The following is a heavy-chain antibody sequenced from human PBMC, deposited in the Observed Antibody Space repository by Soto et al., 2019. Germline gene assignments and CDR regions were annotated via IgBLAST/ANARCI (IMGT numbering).Heavy chain of an antibody. CDR2: ISGSSIYI. J-gene: IGHJ6*02. CDR1: GFTFSGYS. D-gene: IGHD2-8*01. Sequence: EVQLVESGGGLVKPGGSLRLSCVASGFTFSGYSIKWVRQAPGKGLEWVSYISGSSIYIYYADSVKGRFTISRDNAKSAVYLQMNSLRAEDTAVYYCARGFRNGFNVWGQGTTVSVSS. V-gene: IGHV3-21*01. CDR3: ARGFRNGFNV.